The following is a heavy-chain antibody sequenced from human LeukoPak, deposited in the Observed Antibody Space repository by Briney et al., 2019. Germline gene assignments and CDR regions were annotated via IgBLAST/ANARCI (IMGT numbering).Heavy chain of an antibody. CDR3: AKDLWGGVATINY. CDR1: GFTFSSYG. D-gene: IGHD5-12*01. CDR2: ISYDGSNK. J-gene: IGHJ4*02. V-gene: IGHV3-30*18. Sequence: GGSLRLSCAASGFTFSSYGMHWVRQAPGKGLEWVAVISYDGSNKYYADSVKGRFTISGDNSKNTLYLQMNSLRAEDTAVYYCAKDLWGGVATINYWGQGTLVTVSS.